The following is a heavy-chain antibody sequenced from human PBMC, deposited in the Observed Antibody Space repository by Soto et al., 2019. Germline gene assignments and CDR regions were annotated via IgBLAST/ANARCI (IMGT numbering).Heavy chain of an antibody. Sequence: QITLKESGPTLVKPTQTLTLTCSFSGFSLSTTGVGVGWLRQPPGKALDWLALVYWDDDKRYSPSLKTSLTITKDTSKNQVVLAMTNMDPVDTPTYYCVYSAVPIRGGYYFDYWRQGTLVTVSS. CDR3: VYSAVPIRGGYYFDY. V-gene: IGHV2-5*02. D-gene: IGHD2-2*01. CDR1: GFSLSTTGVG. CDR2: VYWDDDK. J-gene: IGHJ4*02.